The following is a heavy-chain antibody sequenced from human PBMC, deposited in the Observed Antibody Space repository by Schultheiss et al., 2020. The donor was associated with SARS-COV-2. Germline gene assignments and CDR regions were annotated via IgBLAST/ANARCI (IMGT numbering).Heavy chain of an antibody. CDR2: ISGSGGST. CDR1: GFTFSSYA. D-gene: IGHD3-3*01. Sequence: GESLKISCAASGFTFSSYAMSWVRQAPGKGLEWVSAISGSGGSTYYADSVKGRFTISRDNSKNTLYLQMNSLKTEDTAVYYCTSRYYDFWSGNWFDPWGQGTLVTVSS. J-gene: IGHJ5*02. V-gene: IGHV3-23*01. CDR3: TSRYYDFWSGNWFDP.